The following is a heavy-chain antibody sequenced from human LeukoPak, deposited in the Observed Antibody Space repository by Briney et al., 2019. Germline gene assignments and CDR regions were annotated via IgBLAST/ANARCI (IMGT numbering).Heavy chain of an antibody. CDR3: ARGPAFYGGNPASYYWYFDL. V-gene: IGHV4-34*01. D-gene: IGHD4-23*01. Sequence: SETLSLTCAVYGGSFSGYYWSWIRQPPGKGLEWIGEINHSGSTNYNPSLKSRVTISVDTSKNQFSLKLSSVTAADTAVYYCARGPAFYGGNPASYYWYFDLWGGGTLVTVSS. CDR2: INHSGST. CDR1: GGSFSGYY. J-gene: IGHJ2*01.